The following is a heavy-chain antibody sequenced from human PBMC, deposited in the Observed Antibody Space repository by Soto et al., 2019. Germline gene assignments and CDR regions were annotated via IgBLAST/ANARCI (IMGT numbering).Heavy chain of an antibody. CDR2: ISAYNGNT. D-gene: IGHD2-2*01. Sequence: ASVKVSCKTSGYTFTSYGISWVRQAPGQGLEWMGWISAYNGNTNYAQKLQGRVTMTTDTSTSTAYMELRSLRSDDTAVYYCARGGRVVPAAMGWVDYYYYMDVWGKGTTVTVSS. CDR1: GYTFTSYG. V-gene: IGHV1-18*01. CDR3: ARGGRVVPAAMGWVDYYYYMDV. J-gene: IGHJ6*03.